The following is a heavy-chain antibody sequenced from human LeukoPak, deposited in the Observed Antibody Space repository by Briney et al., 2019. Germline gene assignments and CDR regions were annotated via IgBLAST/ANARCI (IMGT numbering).Heavy chain of an antibody. D-gene: IGHD7-27*01. CDR3: ARRPTGDPKFDY. CDR1: GGSFSDFH. V-gene: IGHV4-34*01. J-gene: IGHJ4*02. Sequence: SETLSLTCTVYGGSFSDFHWSWIRLPPGKGLEWIGEINHSGNTNYNPSLKSRVTISIDTSKNQFSLKLSSVTAADTAVYYCARRPTGDPKFDYWGQGTLVTVSS. CDR2: INHSGNT.